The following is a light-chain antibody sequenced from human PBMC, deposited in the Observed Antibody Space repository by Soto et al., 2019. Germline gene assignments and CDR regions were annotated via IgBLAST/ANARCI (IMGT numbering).Light chain of an antibody. J-gene: IGLJ7*01. V-gene: IGLV1-44*01. CDR2: SSD. CDR1: TSNIGRNP. CDR3: AAWADGIDGDV. Sequence: QSVLTQPPSASATPGQRVTISCSGSTSNIGRNPVNWYQHLPGAAPKLLIYSSDQRPSGVPDRFSGSMSGTSDSPAISVLQSADEAEYYCAAWADGIDGDVFGGGTQLTVL.